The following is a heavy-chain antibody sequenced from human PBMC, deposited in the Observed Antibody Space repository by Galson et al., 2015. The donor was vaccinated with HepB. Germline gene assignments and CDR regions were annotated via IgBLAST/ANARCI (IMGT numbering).Heavy chain of an antibody. J-gene: IGHJ1*01. CDR2: LSGGGVRK. CDR3: TKDRPYCRGDCWIWQL. CDR1: GSTFSSYA. D-gene: IGHD2-21*02. Sequence: SLRLSCAASGSTFSSYAMSWVRQAPGKGLEWVSSLSGGGVRKYYADSVKGRFTISRDNSKNTLYQQKNILRAEDTAVYYWTKDRPYCRGDCWIWQLWGQGTLVTVSS. V-gene: IGHV3-23*01.